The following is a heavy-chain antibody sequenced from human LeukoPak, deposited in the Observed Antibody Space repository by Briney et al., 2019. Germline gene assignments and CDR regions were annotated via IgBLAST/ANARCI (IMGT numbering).Heavy chain of an antibody. CDR1: GFTFSSYS. V-gene: IGHV3-48*01. D-gene: IGHD4-17*01. CDR2: ISSSSSTI. Sequence: PGGSLRLSCAASGFTFSSYSMNWVRQAPGKGLEWVSYISSSSSTIYYADSVKGRFTISRDNSKNTLFLQMISLRAEDTALYYCAKDLTHTTVTIGVMDSWGQGTLVTVSS. CDR3: AKDLTHTTVTIGVMDS. J-gene: IGHJ4*02.